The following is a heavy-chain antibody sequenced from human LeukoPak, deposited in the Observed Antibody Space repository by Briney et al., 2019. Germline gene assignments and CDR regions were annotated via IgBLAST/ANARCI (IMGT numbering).Heavy chain of an antibody. CDR3: ARVPDGDTAMVLSYYFGY. V-gene: IGHV3-21*01. J-gene: IGHJ4*02. CDR2: ISSSSSYI. D-gene: IGHD5-18*01. CDR1: GFTFSSYS. Sequence: GGSLDTSCAASGFTFSSYSMNWVRQAPGKGLEWVSSISSSSSYIYYADSVKGRFTISRDNAKNSLYLQMNSLRAEDTAVYYCARVPDGDTAMVLSYYFGYWGRRTLVTVSS.